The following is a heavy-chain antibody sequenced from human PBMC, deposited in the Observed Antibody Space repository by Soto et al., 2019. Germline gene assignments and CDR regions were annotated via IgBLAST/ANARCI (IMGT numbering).Heavy chain of an antibody. V-gene: IGHV3-21*01. J-gene: IGHJ3*02. CDR2: ISASSSSI. CDR1: GFNFITFS. CDR3: VRDPYNRDAFDI. D-gene: IGHD1-20*01. Sequence: DVQLVESGGGLVKPGGSLRLSCAASGFNFITFSMNWVRQAPGKGLEWVSSISASSSSIYYAESVKGRFTVSRDNAKNSLYLQMNSLTAEDTALYYCVRDPYNRDAFDIWGQGTTVTVSS.